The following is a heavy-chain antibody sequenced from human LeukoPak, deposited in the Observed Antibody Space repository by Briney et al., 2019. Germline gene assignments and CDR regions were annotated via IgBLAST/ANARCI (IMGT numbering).Heavy chain of an antibody. CDR1: GYTFTGYY. D-gene: IGHD3-10*01. CDR2: INPNSGGT. Sequence: ASVKVSCKASGYTFTGYYMHWVRQAPGQGLEWMGRINPNSGGTNYAQKFQGRVTMTRDTSISTAYMELSRLRSDDTAVYYCATDPLTFGDYLFDYWGQGTLVTVSS. J-gene: IGHJ4*02. V-gene: IGHV1-2*06. CDR3: ATDPLTFGDYLFDY.